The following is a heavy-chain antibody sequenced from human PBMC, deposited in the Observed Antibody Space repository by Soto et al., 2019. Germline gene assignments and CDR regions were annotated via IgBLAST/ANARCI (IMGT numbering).Heavy chain of an antibody. D-gene: IGHD3-3*01. CDR1: GFTFSSYW. CDR3: ARDLPVLYDFWSGYHTLYYFDY. CDR2: IKQDGSEK. V-gene: IGHV3-7*05. J-gene: IGHJ4*02. Sequence: GGSLRLSCAASGFTFSSYWMSWVRQAPGKGLEWVANIKQDGSEKYYVDSVKGRFTISRDNAKNSLYLQMNSLRAEDTAVYYCARDLPVLYDFWSGYHTLYYFDYWGQGTLVTVS.